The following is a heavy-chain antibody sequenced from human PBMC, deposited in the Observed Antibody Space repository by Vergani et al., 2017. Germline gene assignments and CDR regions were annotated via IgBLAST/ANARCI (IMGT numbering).Heavy chain of an antibody. D-gene: IGHD4-17*01. CDR2: FIPILGIE. Sequence: QVKLVQSGAEVKKPGSSVKVSCKPSGGTFSSYTISWVRQAPGQGLKWMGRFIPILGIENYAQKFQGRVTITSDKSTSTAYMELSSLRSEDTAVYYCASAMTTVTTLFRYYFYYWGQGTLVTVSS. V-gene: IGHV1-69*02. CDR1: GGTFSSYT. CDR3: ASAMTTVTTLFRYYFYY. J-gene: IGHJ4*02.